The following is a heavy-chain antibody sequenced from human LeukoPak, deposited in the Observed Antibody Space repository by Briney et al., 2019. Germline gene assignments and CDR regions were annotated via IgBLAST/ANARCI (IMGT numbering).Heavy chain of an antibody. J-gene: IGHJ6*02. CDR2: IVVGSGNT. CDR1: GFTFTSSA. CDR3: AVLWFGRDGDYYYGMDV. D-gene: IGHD3-10*01. V-gene: IGHV1-58*02. Sequence: TSVKVSCKASGFTFTSSAMQWVRQARGQRLEWIGWIVVGSGNTNYAQKFQERVTITRDMSTSTAYMELSSLRSKDTAVYYCAVLWFGRDGDYYYGMDVWGQGTTVTVSS.